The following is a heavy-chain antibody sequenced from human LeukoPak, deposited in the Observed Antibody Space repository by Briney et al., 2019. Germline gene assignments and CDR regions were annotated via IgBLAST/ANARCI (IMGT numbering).Heavy chain of an antibody. Sequence: GGSLRLSCAASGFTFSSYWMSWVRQAPGKGLESVANIKQGGSEKYYVDSVKGRFTISRDNAKNSLYLQMNSLRAEDTAVYYCARDLGSGWYRGYFDLWGRGTLVTVSS. J-gene: IGHJ2*01. CDR3: ARDLGSGWYRGYFDL. D-gene: IGHD6-19*01. CDR1: GFTFSSYW. V-gene: IGHV3-7*01. CDR2: IKQGGSEK.